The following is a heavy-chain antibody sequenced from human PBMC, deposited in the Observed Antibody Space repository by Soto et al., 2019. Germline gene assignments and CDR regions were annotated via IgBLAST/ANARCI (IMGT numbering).Heavy chain of an antibody. D-gene: IGHD7-27*01. CDR3: AKRLLTGVYYYYGMDV. V-gene: IGHV3-23*01. CDR2: ISGSGGST. Sequence: EVQLLESGGGLVQPGGSLRLSCAASGFTFSSYAMSWVRQAPGKGLEWVSAISGSGGSTYYADSVKGRFTISRDNSKNTLYLQMNSLRAEDTAVYYCAKRLLTGVYYYYGMDVWGQGTTVTVSS. CDR1: GFTFSSYA. J-gene: IGHJ6*02.